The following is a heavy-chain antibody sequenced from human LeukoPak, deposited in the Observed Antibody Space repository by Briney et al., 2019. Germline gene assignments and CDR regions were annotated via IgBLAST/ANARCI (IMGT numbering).Heavy chain of an antibody. V-gene: IGHV4-30-4*08. J-gene: IGHJ4*02. CDR2: IYYSGST. D-gene: IGHD5-12*01. CDR3: ARGDGYDWD. Sequence: SWVRQAPGKGLEWIGYIYYSGSTYYNPSLKSRVTISVDTSKNQFSLKLSSVTAADTAVYYCARGDGYDWDWGQGTLVTVSS.